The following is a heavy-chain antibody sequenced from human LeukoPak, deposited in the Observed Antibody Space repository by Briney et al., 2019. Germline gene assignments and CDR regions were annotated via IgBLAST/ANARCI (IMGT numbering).Heavy chain of an antibody. Sequence: PSETLSLTCAVYGGSFSGYYWSWIRQPPGKGLEWIGEINHSGSTNYNPSLKSRVTISVDTSKNQFSLKLSSVTAADTAVYYCARGTAYNFWSGYSLNWFDPWGQGTLVTVSS. CDR1: GGSFSGYY. CDR2: INHSGST. D-gene: IGHD3-3*01. V-gene: IGHV4-34*01. J-gene: IGHJ5*02. CDR3: ARGTAYNFWSGYSLNWFDP.